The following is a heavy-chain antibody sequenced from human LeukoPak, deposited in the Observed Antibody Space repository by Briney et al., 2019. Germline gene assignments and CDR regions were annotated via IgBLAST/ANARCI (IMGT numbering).Heavy chain of an antibody. CDR2: DIPISGTA. CDR3: ARGPFGETPLYFDY. CDR1: GGTLSSHD. D-gene: IGHD3-10*01. J-gene: IGHJ4*02. V-gene: IGHV1-69*13. Sequence: SVKVSCKASGGTLSSHDISLVRQAPGQRLERKGGDIPISGTAKYAQKFQGRVTITADESTSTAYMELSSLRSEDTAVYYCARGPFGETPLYFDYWGQGTLVTVSS.